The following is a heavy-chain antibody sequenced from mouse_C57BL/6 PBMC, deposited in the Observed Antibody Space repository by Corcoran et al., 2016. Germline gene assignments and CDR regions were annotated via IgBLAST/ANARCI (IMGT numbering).Heavy chain of an antibody. D-gene: IGHD1-1*01. J-gene: IGHJ4*01. CDR3: ARRPVPHYYAMDY. V-gene: IGHV1-26*01. CDR1: RYTFTDYY. CDR2: INPNNGGT. Sequence: EVQLQQSGPELVKPGASVKISCKASRYTFTDYYMNWVKQSHGKSLEWIGDINPNNGGTSYNQKFKGKATLTVDKSSSTAYMELRSLTSEDSAVYYCARRPVPHYYAMDYWGQGTSVTVSS.